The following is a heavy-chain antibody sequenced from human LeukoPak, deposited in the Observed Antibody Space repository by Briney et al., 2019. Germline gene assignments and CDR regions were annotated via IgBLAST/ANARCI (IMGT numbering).Heavy chain of an antibody. CDR3: ARSHYYDSSDAFDI. CDR1: GGSFSGYY. D-gene: IGHD3-22*01. V-gene: IGHV4-34*01. Sequence: SETLSLTCAVYGGSFSGYYWSWIRQPPGKGLEWIGSIYYSGSTYYNPSLKSRVTISVDTSKNQFSLKLSSVTAADTAVYYCARSHYYDSSDAFDIWGQGTMVTVSS. CDR2: IYYSGST. J-gene: IGHJ3*02.